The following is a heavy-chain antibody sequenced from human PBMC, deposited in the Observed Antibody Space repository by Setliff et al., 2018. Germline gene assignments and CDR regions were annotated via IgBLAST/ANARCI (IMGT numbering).Heavy chain of an antibody. Sequence: SETLSLTCAVTGAFINSLSWWSWVRQSPGKGLEWIGEIYHDGNTKFNPSVRYNPSLKSRVTISIDKSKNQFSLKLTSVTAADTAVYYCAKGGGRYHSASWGQGTLVTVSS. D-gene: IGHD1-26*01. CDR2: IYHDGNT. CDR3: AKGGGRYHSAS. CDR1: GAFINSLSW. V-gene: IGHV4-4*02. J-gene: IGHJ4*02.